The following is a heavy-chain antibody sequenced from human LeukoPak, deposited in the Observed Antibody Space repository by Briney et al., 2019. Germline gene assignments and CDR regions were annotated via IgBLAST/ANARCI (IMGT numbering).Heavy chain of an antibody. CDR3: AREESGGSGSYYNSY. D-gene: IGHD3-10*01. V-gene: IGHV1-69*05. CDR2: IIPIFGTA. Sequence: SVKVSCEASGGTFSSYAISWVRQAPGQGLEWMGKIIPIFGTANYAQKFQGRVTVTTDESTSTAYMELSSLRSEDAAVYYCAREESGGSGSYYNSYWGQGTLVTVSS. J-gene: IGHJ4*02. CDR1: GGTFSSYA.